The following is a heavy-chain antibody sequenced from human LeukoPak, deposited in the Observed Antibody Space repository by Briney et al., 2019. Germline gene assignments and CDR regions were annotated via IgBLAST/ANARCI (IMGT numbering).Heavy chain of an antibody. CDR2: ISGSGGST. CDR1: GFTFSSYA. CDR3: GAYDYIWGSYRYRLSDY. D-gene: IGHD3-16*02. J-gene: IGHJ4*02. V-gene: IGHV3-23*01. Sequence: GGSLRLSCAASGFTFSSYAMSWVRQAPGKGLEWVSAISGSGGSTYYADSVKGRSTISRDNSKNTPYLQMNSLRAEDTAVYYCGAYDYIWGSYRYRLSDYWGQGTLVTVSS.